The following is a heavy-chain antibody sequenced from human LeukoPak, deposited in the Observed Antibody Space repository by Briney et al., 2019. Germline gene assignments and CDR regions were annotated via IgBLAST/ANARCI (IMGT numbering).Heavy chain of an antibody. CDR3: ARETIFGIYYYYMDV. D-gene: IGHD3-3*01. Sequence: SETLSLTCTVSGGSISSYYWSWLRQPAGKGLEWIGRIYTSGSTNYNPSLKSRGTMSVDTSKNQFSLKLSSVTAADTAVYYCARETIFGIYYYYMDVWGKGTTVTVSS. CDR2: IYTSGST. V-gene: IGHV4-4*07. J-gene: IGHJ6*03. CDR1: GGSISSYY.